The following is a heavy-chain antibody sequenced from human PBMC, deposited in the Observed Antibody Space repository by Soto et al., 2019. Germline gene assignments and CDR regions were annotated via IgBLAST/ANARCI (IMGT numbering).Heavy chain of an antibody. CDR2: IIPIFGTA. D-gene: IGHD2-2*01. J-gene: IGHJ5*02. CDR3: ARDRGEYCSSTSCEYNWFDP. V-gene: IGHV1-69*13. CDR1: GGTFSSYA. Sequence: ASVKVSCKASGGTFSSYAISWVRQAPGQGLEWMGGIIPIFGTANYAQKFQGRVTITADESTSTAYMELSSLRSEDTAVYYCARDRGEYCSSTSCEYNWFDPWGQGTLVTAPQ.